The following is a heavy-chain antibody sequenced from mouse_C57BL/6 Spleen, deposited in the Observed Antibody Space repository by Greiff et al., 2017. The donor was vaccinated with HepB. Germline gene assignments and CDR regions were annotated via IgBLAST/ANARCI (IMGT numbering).Heavy chain of an antibody. Sequence: VQLQQSGAELAKPGASVKLSCKASGYTFTSYWMHWVKQRPGQGLEWIGYINPSSGYTKYNQTFKDKATLTADKSSSTAYMQLSSLTYEDSAVYYCARWDTTVVAPFDYWGQGTTLTVSS. CDR2: INPSSGYT. D-gene: IGHD1-1*01. J-gene: IGHJ2*01. V-gene: IGHV1-7*01. CDR3: ARWDTTVVAPFDY. CDR1: GYTFTSYW.